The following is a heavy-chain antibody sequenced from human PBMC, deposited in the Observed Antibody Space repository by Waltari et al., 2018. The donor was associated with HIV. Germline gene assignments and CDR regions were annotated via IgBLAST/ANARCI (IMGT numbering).Heavy chain of an antibody. CDR1: GGSSNSEIYY. J-gene: IGHJ4*02. V-gene: IGHV4-39*01. D-gene: IGHD1-26*01. Sequence: QLQLQESGPGLLKPSETLSLTCSVSGGSSNSEIYYWGWIRQPPGKGLEWIGSVYYSGSAYSNPSLKTRVTMSLDTSKNQFSLKLKSVTAADTAVYYCATYSGSYWVHWGQGALITVSS. CDR3: ATYSGSYWVH. CDR2: VYYSGSA.